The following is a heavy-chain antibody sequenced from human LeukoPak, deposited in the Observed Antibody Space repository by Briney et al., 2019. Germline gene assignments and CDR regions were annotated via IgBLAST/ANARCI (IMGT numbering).Heavy chain of an antibody. CDR3: ARDSRWIQFDY. CDR2: ISGSGGST. CDR1: GFTFSSYG. D-gene: IGHD5-18*01. V-gene: IGHV3-23*01. Sequence: PGGSLRLSCAASGFTFSSYGMSWVRQAPGKGLEWVSAISGSGGSTYYADSMKGRFTISRDNSKNTLYLQMNSLRADDTAVYYCARDSRWIQFDYWGQGTLVTVSS. J-gene: IGHJ4*02.